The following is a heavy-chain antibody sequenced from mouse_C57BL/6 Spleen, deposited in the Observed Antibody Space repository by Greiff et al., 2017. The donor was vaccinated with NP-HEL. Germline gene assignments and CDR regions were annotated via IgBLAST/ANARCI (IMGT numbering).Heavy chain of an antibody. Sequence: VKLQESGAELVRPGTSVKVSCKASGYAFTNYLIEWVKQRPGQGLEWIGVINPGSGGTNYNEKFKGKATLTADKSSSTAYMQLSSLTAEDSAVYFCARDTGNYVATWGQGTTLTVSS. V-gene: IGHV1-54*01. J-gene: IGHJ2*01. CDR2: INPGSGGT. CDR1: GYAFTNYL. D-gene: IGHD2-1*01. CDR3: ARDTGNYVAT.